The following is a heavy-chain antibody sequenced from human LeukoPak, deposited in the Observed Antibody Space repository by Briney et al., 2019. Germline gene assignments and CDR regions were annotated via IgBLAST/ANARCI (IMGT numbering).Heavy chain of an antibody. CDR1: GFTFSSYG. Sequence: GGSLRLSCAASGFTFSSYGMHWVRQAPGKGLEWVAVIWYDGSNKYYADSVKGRFTISRDNSKNTLYLQMNSLRAEDTAVYYCARNQNWIQLWLPPYYYGMDVWGQGTTVTVSS. D-gene: IGHD5-18*01. J-gene: IGHJ6*02. V-gene: IGHV3-33*01. CDR2: IWYDGSNK. CDR3: ARNQNWIQLWLPPYYYGMDV.